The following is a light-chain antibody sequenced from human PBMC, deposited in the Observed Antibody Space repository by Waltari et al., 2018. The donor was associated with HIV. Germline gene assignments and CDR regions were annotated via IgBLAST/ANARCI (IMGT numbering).Light chain of an antibody. Sequence: QSLLAQPRSVSGTPGQRVNISCSGSNSNVRTNYVYWYQQVPGVAPKLLIYRNNQRPSGVPDRFSGSKSGTSASLAISGLRTEDEGDYYCAAWDDRLSGRLFGGGTKVTVL. CDR2: RNN. CDR1: NSNVRTNY. J-gene: IGLJ2*01. V-gene: IGLV1-47*01. CDR3: AAWDDRLSGRL.